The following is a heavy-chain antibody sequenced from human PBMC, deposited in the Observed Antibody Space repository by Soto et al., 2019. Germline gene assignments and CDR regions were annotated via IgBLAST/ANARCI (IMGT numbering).Heavy chain of an antibody. D-gene: IGHD7-27*01. Sequence: QLQLQESGSGLVKPSQTLSLTCAVSGGSISSGGYSWSWIRQPPGKGLEWIGYIYHSGSTYYNPPPXSXXTISVDRSKNQFSLKLSSVPAAGTAVYYCARVPGPWGQGTLVTVSS. CDR1: GGSISSGGYS. CDR3: ARVPGP. J-gene: IGHJ5*02. CDR2: IYHSGST. V-gene: IGHV4-30-2*01.